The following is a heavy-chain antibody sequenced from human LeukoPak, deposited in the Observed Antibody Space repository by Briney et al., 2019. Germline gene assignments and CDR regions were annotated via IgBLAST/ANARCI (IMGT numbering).Heavy chain of an antibody. D-gene: IGHD2-2*01. CDR1: GGSISSYY. CDR2: IYYSGST. J-gene: IGHJ5*02. CDR3: ARRSSTRVGWFDP. Sequence: PSETLSLTCTVSGGSISSYYWSWILQPPGKGLEWIGYIYYSGSTNYNPSLKSRGAISVDTSKNQFSLKLSSVTAADTAVYYCARRSSTRVGWFDPWGQGTLVTVSS. V-gene: IGHV4-59*01.